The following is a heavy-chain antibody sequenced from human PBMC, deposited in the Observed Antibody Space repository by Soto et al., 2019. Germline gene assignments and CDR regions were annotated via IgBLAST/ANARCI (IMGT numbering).Heavy chain of an antibody. Sequence: PSEILSLRCTVYGWYLRAYYWSWIRQPPGKGLEWIGEINHSGGTSYNPSLKSRVTISVDTSKSQFSLKLTSVTAADRAVYYCAGGSVDTVDSSGFYEYWGQVTPVTVSS. CDR1: GWYLRAYY. CDR2: INHSGGT. J-gene: IGHJ4*02. V-gene: IGHV4-34*01. D-gene: IGHD3-22*01. CDR3: AGGSVDTVDSSGFYEY.